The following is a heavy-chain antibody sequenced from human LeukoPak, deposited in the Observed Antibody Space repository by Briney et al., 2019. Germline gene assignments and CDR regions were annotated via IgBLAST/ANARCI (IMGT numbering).Heavy chain of an antibody. CDR1: GFTVSSSN. D-gene: IGHD6-6*01. CDR2: IYSGGST. Sequence: GGSLRLSCAASGFTVSSSNMNWVRQAPGKGQEWISVIYSGGSTHYADSVKGRFTISRDNSKNTVFLQMNTLRAEDTAVYYCAKEEQQFDYFDYWGQGTLVTVSS. V-gene: IGHV3-53*01. CDR3: AKEEQQFDYFDY. J-gene: IGHJ4*02.